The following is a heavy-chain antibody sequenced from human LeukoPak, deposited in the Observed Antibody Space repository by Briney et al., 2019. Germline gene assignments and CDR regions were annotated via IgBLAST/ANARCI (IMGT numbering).Heavy chain of an antibody. Sequence: PGGSLRLSCAASGFFFSRYWMSWVRQAPGKGLEWVANIKEDGSEKYYVESMKGRFTISRDNVKNSLYLQINSLRAEDTAVYYCARDSFETDIDYWGQGTLVTVSS. CDR1: GFFFSRYW. V-gene: IGHV3-7*01. CDR3: ARDSFETDIDY. D-gene: IGHD1-14*01. CDR2: IKEDGSEK. J-gene: IGHJ4*02.